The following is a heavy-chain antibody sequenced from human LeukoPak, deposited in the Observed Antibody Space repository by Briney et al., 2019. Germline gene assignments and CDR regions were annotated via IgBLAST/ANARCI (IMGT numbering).Heavy chain of an antibody. J-gene: IGHJ4*02. CDR1: GYTFTNYG. CDR2: ISGYNGNT. Sequence: GASVKVSCKTFGYTFTNYGVSWVRQAPGQGLEWMGWISGYNGNTNYAQKLQGRVTMTTDTSTSTAYMELRSLRSDDTAVYYCARAMADYDILTGYINWGQGTLVTVSS. CDR3: ARAMADYDILTGYIN. D-gene: IGHD3-9*01. V-gene: IGHV1-18*01.